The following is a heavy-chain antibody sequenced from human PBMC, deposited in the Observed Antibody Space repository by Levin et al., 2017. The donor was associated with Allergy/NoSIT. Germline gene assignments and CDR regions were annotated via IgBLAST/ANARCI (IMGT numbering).Heavy chain of an antibody. V-gene: IGHV3-30*04. Sequence: GESLKISCAASGFTFSSYAMHWVRQAPGKGLEWVAVISYDGSNKYYADSVKGRFTISRDNSKNTLYLQMNSLRAEDTAVYYCAREGYDFWSGYRKPYYYGMDVWGQGTTVTVSS. J-gene: IGHJ6*02. D-gene: IGHD3-3*01. CDR2: ISYDGSNK. CDR3: AREGYDFWSGYRKPYYYGMDV. CDR1: GFTFSSYA.